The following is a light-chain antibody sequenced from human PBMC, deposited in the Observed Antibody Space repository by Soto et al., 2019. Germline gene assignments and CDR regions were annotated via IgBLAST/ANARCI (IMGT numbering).Light chain of an antibody. CDR1: QTISNTF. CDR2: GAS. V-gene: IGKV3-20*01. Sequence: EIVLTQSPGTLSLSPGERATLSCRASQTISNTFLAWYQQRPGQAPRLLIYGASGRAAGIPDRFSGSGSGTDFTLSISSLEPEDFAVYYCQQYNNWHPLTFGGGTKVDIK. CDR3: QQYNNWHPLT. J-gene: IGKJ4*01.